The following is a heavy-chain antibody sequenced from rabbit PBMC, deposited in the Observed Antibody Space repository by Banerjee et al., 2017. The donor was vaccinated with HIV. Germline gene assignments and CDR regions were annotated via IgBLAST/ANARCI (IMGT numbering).Heavy chain of an antibody. CDR3: ARDLVGVIGWNFYL. D-gene: IGHD1-1*01. CDR2: INASTGKP. Sequence: QEQLEESGGDLVKPEGSLTLTCKASGFSLSNNYVMRWVRQAPGKGLEWIACINASTGKPVYATWASARFTISRTSSTTVTLRMTSLTAADRATYFCARDLVGVIGWNFYLWGPGTLVTVS. CDR1: GFSLSNNYV. J-gene: IGHJ4*01. V-gene: IGHV1S45*01.